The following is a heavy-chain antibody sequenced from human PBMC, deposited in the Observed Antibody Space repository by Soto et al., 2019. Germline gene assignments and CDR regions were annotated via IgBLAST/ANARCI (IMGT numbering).Heavy chain of an antibody. V-gene: IGHV5-51*01. CDR1: VYTFTSYS. CDR2: IYPSNSET. Sequence: EVQLVQSGAEVKKPGEYLKISCKASVYTFTSYSIGWVRQMPGRGLEWMGIIYPSNSETRFSPSFQGQVNLSADKSIFTSYLQWSSLKASETAMYYCARQGYHYDTYSFGYWGQGTLVTVSP. J-gene: IGHJ4*02. CDR3: ARQGYHYDTYSFGY. D-gene: IGHD3-22*01.